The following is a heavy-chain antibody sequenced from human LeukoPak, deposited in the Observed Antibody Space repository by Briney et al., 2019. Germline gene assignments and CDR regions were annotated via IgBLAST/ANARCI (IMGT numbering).Heavy chain of an antibody. CDR2: IYYSGST. Sequence: SETLSLTCTVSGGSISSGSYYWSWIRQPPGKGLEWIGYIYYSGSTNYNPSLKSRVTISVDTSKNQFSLKLSSVTAADTAVYYCARSSSGWTPLSFDYWGQGTLVTVSS. D-gene: IGHD6-19*01. CDR1: GGSISSGSYY. V-gene: IGHV4-61*01. J-gene: IGHJ4*02. CDR3: ARSSSGWTPLSFDY.